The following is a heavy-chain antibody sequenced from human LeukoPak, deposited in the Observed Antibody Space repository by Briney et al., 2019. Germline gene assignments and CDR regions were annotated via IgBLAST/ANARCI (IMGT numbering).Heavy chain of an antibody. CDR1: GFTFSSYS. D-gene: IGHD3-3*01. CDR2: ISSSSSYI. V-gene: IGHV3-21*01. Sequence: GGSLRLSCAAPGFTFSSYSMNWVRQAPGKGLEWVSSISSSSSYIYYADSVKGRFTISRDNAKNSLYPQMNSLRAEDTAVYYCARDLVGFLEWFFDYWGQGTLVTVSS. J-gene: IGHJ4*02. CDR3: ARDLVGFLEWFFDY.